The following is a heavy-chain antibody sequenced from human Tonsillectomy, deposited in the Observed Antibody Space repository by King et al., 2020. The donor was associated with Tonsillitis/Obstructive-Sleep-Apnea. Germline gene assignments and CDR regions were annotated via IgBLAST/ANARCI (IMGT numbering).Heavy chain of an antibody. Sequence: VQLVESGGGLVKPGGSLTLSCAVSGFTFRSYTMNWLRQSPGKGLEWVSSISPTSSFIYYADSVKGRFTISRDNAQHSLYLQMNSLRAEDTAVYYCARGREYCSGCSCYNSPSHPWGQGTLVTVSS. J-gene: IGHJ5*02. V-gene: IGHV3-21*01. CDR2: ISPTSSFI. CDR3: ARGREYCSGCSCYNSPSHP. CDR1: GFTFRSYT. D-gene: IGHD2-15*01.